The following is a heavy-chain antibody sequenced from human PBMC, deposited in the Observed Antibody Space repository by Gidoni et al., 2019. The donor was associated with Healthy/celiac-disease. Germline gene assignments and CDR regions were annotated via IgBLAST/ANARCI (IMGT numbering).Heavy chain of an antibody. J-gene: IGHJ4*02. CDR2: IIPILGIE. CDR3: ARGEGGAGY. CDR1: GGTFSSYT. Sequence: QVQLVQSGAEVKKPGSSVKVSCKASGGTFSSYTISWVRQAPGQGLEWMGRIIPILGIENYEKKFQGRGTITADKSTSTANRELSSLRSEDTAVYYCARGEGGAGYWGQGTLVTVSS. V-gene: IGHV1-69*02. D-gene: IGHD3-16*01.